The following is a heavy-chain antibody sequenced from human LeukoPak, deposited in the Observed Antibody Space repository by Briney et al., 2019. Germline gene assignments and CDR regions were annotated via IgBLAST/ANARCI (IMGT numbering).Heavy chain of an antibody. CDR1: GFTFSNYA. CDR2: IYGSDDKT. J-gene: IGHJ5*02. CDR3: AKTQGYYDA. D-gene: IGHD2-15*01. Sequence: GGSLRLSCVASGFTFSNYAMSWVRQAPGKGLELVSGIYGSDDKTVYGDAVKGRFTISRDNSKNTLYLQMNSLRADDTAAYYCAKTQGYYDAWGQGALVTVSS. V-gene: IGHV3-23*01.